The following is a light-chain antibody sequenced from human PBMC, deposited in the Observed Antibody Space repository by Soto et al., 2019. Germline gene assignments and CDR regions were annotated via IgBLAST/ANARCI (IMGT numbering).Light chain of an antibody. J-gene: IGKJ1*01. Sequence: EIVLTQSPATLSVSPGERVSLSCRASQSVDINLAWYQQKPGQAPMLLIYGASTRATDMPGRFSGRGSGTEFTLTISSLQSEDFAVYYCQQYRNWPRTFGQGTKVDIK. V-gene: IGKV3-15*01. CDR2: GAS. CDR3: QQYRNWPRT. CDR1: QSVDIN.